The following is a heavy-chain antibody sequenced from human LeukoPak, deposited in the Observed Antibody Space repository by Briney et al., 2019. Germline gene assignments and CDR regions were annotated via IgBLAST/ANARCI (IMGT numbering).Heavy chain of an antibody. V-gene: IGHV1-24*01. J-gene: IGHJ6*02. D-gene: IGHD4-17*01. Sequence: ASVKVSCKVSRYTLTELSMHWVRQAPGKGLEWMGGFDLEDGETIYAQKFQGRVTMTRDTSTSTVYMELSSLRSEDTAVYYCARDQAVTTPIPLGYYYGMDVWGQGTTVTVSS. CDR3: ARDQAVTTPIPLGYYYGMDV. CDR2: FDLEDGET. CDR1: RYTLTELS.